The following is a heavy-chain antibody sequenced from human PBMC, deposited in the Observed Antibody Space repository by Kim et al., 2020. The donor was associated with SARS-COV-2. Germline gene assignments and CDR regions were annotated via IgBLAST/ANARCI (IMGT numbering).Heavy chain of an antibody. Sequence: ADSVKGRFPNSRDNSKNTLYLQMNSLRAEDTAVYYCAKDQLAAGGSIFDYWGQGTLVTVSS. CDR3: AKDQLAAGGSIFDY. D-gene: IGHD3-16*01. J-gene: IGHJ4*02. V-gene: IGHV3-23*01.